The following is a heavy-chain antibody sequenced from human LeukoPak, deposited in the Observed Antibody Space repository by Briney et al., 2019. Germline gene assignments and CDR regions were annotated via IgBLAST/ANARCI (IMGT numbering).Heavy chain of an antibody. CDR3: ARDLGDGYNWAY. Sequence: SETLSLTRTVSGGSMSSYCWSWIRQPPGKGLEWIGYIYYSGSTKYNPSLKSRVTILVDTSKNQFSLKLSSVTAADTAVYYCARDLGDGYNWAYWGQGTLVTVSS. CDR2: IYYSGST. V-gene: IGHV4-59*01. J-gene: IGHJ4*02. CDR1: GGSMSSYC. D-gene: IGHD5-24*01.